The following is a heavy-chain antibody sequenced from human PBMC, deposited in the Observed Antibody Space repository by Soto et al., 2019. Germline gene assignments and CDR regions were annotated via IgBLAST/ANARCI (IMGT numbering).Heavy chain of an antibody. V-gene: IGHV1-2*02. CDR1: GYTFNGYY. CDR3: ARVPAKYYDFWSGFIDY. D-gene: IGHD3-3*01. J-gene: IGHJ4*02. CDR2: INPNSGGT. Sequence: LVRVYWKGSGYTFNGYYMQWVRQAPAQGLEWMGWINPNSGGTNYAKKFQGRVTMTRDTSISTAYMELSRLRSDDTAVYYCARVPAKYYDFWSGFIDYWGQGTLVTVSS.